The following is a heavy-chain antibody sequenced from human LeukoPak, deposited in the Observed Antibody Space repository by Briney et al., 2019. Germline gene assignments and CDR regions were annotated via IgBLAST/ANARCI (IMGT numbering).Heavy chain of an antibody. CDR3: AKVVGIAVAGTVDY. V-gene: IGHV3-23*01. D-gene: IGHD6-19*01. CDR1: GFTFSSYA. Sequence: AGGSLRLSCAASGFTFSSYAMSWVHQAPGKGLEWVSAISGSGGSTYYADSVKGRFTISRDNSKNTLYLQMNSLRAEDTAVYYCAKVVGIAVAGTVDYWGQGTLVTVSS. J-gene: IGHJ4*02. CDR2: ISGSGGST.